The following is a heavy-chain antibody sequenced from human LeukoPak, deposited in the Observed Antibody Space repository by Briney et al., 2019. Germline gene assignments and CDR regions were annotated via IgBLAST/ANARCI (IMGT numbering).Heavy chain of an antibody. Sequence: GGSLRLSCAASGFTFSSYGMHWVRQAPGKGLEWVAVISYDGSNKYYADSVKGRFTISRDNSKNTLYLQMNSLTAADTAVYYCARGGDYYDSHHYFDYWGQGTLVTVSS. D-gene: IGHD3-22*01. V-gene: IGHV3-30*03. CDR3: ARGGDYYDSHHYFDY. J-gene: IGHJ4*02. CDR1: GFTFSSYG. CDR2: ISYDGSNK.